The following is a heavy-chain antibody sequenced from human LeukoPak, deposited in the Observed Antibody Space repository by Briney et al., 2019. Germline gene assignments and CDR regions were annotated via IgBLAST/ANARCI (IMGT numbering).Heavy chain of an antibody. CDR1: GGSISSYY. V-gene: IGHV4-59*08. D-gene: IGHD3-22*01. CDR2: IYYSGST. Sequence: SETLSLTCTVSGGSISSYYWSWIRQPPGKGLEWIGYIYYSGSTNYNPSLKSRLTISVDTSKDQFSLKLSSVTAADTAVYYCARHLTYYYDVSGYPISYFDYWGQGTLVTVSS. J-gene: IGHJ4*02. CDR3: ARHLTYYYDVSGYPISYFDY.